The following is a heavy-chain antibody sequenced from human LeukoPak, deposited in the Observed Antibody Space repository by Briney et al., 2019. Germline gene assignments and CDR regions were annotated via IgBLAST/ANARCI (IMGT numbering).Heavy chain of an antibody. J-gene: IGHJ4*02. V-gene: IGHV1-2*02. CDR3: ASYPRYSSSPPFDY. D-gene: IGHD6-19*01. CDR1: GYTFTGYY. Sequence: ASVKVSCKTSGYTFTGYYMHWVRQAPGQGLEWMGWINPNSGGTNYAQNFQGRVTMTRDTTISTAYMEMTRLTSDDTAVYYCASYPRYSSSPPFDYWGQGTLVTVSS. CDR2: INPNSGGT.